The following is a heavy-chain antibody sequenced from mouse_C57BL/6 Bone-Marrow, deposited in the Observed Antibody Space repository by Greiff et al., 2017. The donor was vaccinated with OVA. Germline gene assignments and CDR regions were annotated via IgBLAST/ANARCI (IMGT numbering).Heavy chain of an antibody. D-gene: IGHD3-2*02. CDR2: IDPSDSEP. Sequence: QVQLKQPGAELVRPGSSVKLSCKASGYTFTSYWMHWVKQRPIQGLEWIGNIDPSDSEPHYNQKFTDKAPLTVDHSSRTAYMQLSSLTSEDSAVYYGARWSSGPFAYWGQGTLVTVSA. V-gene: IGHV1-52*01. CDR3: ARWSSGPFAY. J-gene: IGHJ3*01. CDR1: GYTFTSYW.